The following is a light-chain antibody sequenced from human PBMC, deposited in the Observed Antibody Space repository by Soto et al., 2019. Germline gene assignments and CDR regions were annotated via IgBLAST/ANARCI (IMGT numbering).Light chain of an antibody. CDR3: CSYAGSYTHV. V-gene: IGLV2-11*01. J-gene: IGLJ1*01. Sequence: QSALTQPRSVSGSPGQSVTISCTGTSSDVGGYNYVSWYQQHPGKAPKLMIYDVSKRPSGVPDRFSGSKAGNPASLTISGLQAEDEADYYCCSYAGSYTHVFGTGTKLTVL. CDR2: DVS. CDR1: SSDVGGYNY.